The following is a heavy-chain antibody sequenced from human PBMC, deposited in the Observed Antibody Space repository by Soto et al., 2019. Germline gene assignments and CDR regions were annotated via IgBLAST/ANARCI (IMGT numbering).Heavy chain of an antibody. CDR1: GFSFSTTGVG. CDR3: AHRQAQGIGLAGTFDS. D-gene: IGHD6-19*01. J-gene: IGHJ4*02. V-gene: IGHV2-5*02. Sequence: QITLKESGPTLVKPTQTLTLTCTFSGFSFSTTGVGVGWIRQPPGKALEWLALIYWDDDKRYSPSLKSRLTITXXTXKXXLVLTMTNMDPVDTATYYCAHRQAQGIGLAGTFDSWGQGPLVTVSS. CDR2: IYWDDDK.